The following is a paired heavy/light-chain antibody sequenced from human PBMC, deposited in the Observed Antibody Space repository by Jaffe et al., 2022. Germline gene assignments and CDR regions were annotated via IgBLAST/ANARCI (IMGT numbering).Heavy chain of an antibody. D-gene: IGHD4-17*01. Sequence: EVQLVESGGGLVQPGGSLRLSCAASGFTFSSYSMNWVRQAPGKGLEWVSYISSSSSTIYYADSVKGRFTISRDNAKNSLYLQMNSLRAEDTAVYYCATPGWPIYGDYGTAFDYWGQGTLVTVSS. V-gene: IGHV3-48*01. CDR1: GFTFSSYS. CDR2: ISSSSSTI. J-gene: IGHJ4*02. CDR3: ATPGWPIYGDYGTAFDY.
Light chain of an antibody. CDR2: GAS. CDR3: QQYNNWPPAT. Sequence: EIVMTQSPATLSVSPGERATLSCRASQSVSSNLAWYQQKPGQAPRLLIYGASTRATGIPARFSGSGSGTEFTLTISSLQSEDFAVYYCQQYNNWPPATFGQGTKLEIK. J-gene: IGKJ2*01. V-gene: IGKV3-15*01. CDR1: QSVSSN.